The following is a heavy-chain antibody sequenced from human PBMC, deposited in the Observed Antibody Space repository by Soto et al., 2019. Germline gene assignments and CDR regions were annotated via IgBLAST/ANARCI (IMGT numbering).Heavy chain of an antibody. D-gene: IGHD2-8*02. CDR2: IYYSGST. Sequence: QLQLQESGPGLVKPSETLSLTCTVSGGSISSSSYYWGWIRQPPGKGLEWIGSIYYSGSTYYNPSLKSRVTISVDTSKNQFSLKLSSVTAADTAVYYCVLVPLSYYYYYYGMDVWGQGTTVTVSS. CDR3: VLVPLSYYYYYYGMDV. CDR1: GGSISSSSYY. J-gene: IGHJ6*02. V-gene: IGHV4-39*01.